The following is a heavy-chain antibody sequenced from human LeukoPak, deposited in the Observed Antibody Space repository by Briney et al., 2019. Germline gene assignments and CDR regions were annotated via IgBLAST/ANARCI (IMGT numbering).Heavy chain of an antibody. CDR2: ISDSGGSA. D-gene: IGHD3-10*02. V-gene: IGHV3-23*01. Sequence: GGSLRLSCAASGFTFNTYAMSWVRQAPGKGLEWVSAISDSGGSAYYADSVKGRFTISRDNSKNTLYLQMNSLRAEDTAVYYCAELGITMIGGVWGKGTTVTISS. CDR1: GFTFNTYA. J-gene: IGHJ6*04. CDR3: AELGITMIGGV.